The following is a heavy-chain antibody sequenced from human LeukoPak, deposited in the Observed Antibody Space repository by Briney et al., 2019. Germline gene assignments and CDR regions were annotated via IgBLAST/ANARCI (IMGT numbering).Heavy chain of an antibody. V-gene: IGHV3-64*02. J-gene: IGHJ4*02. CDR3: ASSEAPDYGDYEGAFDY. CDR2: ISSNGGST. Sequence: GGSLRLSCAASGFTFSSYTMHWVRQAPGKGLEYVSAISSNGGSTYYADSVKGRFTISRDNSMDTLYLQMNSLRAEDTAVYYCASSEAPDYGDYEGAFDYWGQGTLVTVSS. D-gene: IGHD4-17*01. CDR1: GFTFSSYT.